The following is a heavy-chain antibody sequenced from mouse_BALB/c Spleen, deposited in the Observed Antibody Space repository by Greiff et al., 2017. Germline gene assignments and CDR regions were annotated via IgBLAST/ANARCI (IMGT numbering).Heavy chain of an antibody. Sequence: VQRVESGGGLVQPGGSLKLSCAASGFTFSSYTMSWVRQTPEKRLEWVAYISNGGGSTYYPDTVKGRFTISRDNAKNTLYLQMSSLKSEDTAMYYCARQDYYGSRRAMDYWGQGTSVTVSS. CDR2: ISNGGGST. CDR3: ARQDYYGSRRAMDY. V-gene: IGHV5-12-2*01. D-gene: IGHD1-1*01. CDR1: GFTFSSYT. J-gene: IGHJ4*01.